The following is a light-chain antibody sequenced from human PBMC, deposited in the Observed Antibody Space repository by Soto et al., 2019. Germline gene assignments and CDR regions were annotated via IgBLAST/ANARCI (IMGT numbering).Light chain of an antibody. CDR1: QSVSSSY. Sequence: EIVLTQSPGTLSLSPGERATLSCRASQSVSSSYLAWYQQKPGQAPRLLIYGASSRATGIPERFSGSGFGTDFTLTISRLETEDFAVYYCQQFGRSPRGTFGQGTKVEIK. V-gene: IGKV3-20*01. CDR2: GAS. J-gene: IGKJ1*01. CDR3: QQFGRSPRGT.